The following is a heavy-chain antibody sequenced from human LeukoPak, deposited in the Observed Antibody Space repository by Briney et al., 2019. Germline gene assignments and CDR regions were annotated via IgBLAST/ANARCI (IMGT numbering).Heavy chain of an antibody. D-gene: IGHD2-2*01. CDR2: IYYSGST. Sequence: PSETLSLTCTVSGGSISSSSYYWGWIRQPPGKGLEWIGSIYYSGSTYYNPSLKSRVTISVDTSKNQFSLKLSSVTAADTAVYYCARHGHCSSTSCPGDAFDIWGQGTMVTVSS. J-gene: IGHJ3*02. V-gene: IGHV4-39*01. CDR1: GGSISSSSYY. CDR3: ARHGHCSSTSCPGDAFDI.